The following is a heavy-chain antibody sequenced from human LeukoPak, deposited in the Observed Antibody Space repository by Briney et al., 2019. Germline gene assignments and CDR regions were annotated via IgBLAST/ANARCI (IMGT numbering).Heavy chain of an antibody. V-gene: IGHV3-7*03. D-gene: IGHD1/OR15-1a*01. J-gene: IGHJ6*01. CDR1: GFILSNHW. CDR3: ARNNDMDV. CDR2: MNKDGSEE. Sequence: GSSLRLSCAASGFILSNHWMTWVRQAPGKGPEWVANMNKDGSEEYYVDSVKGRLTIFKDTAKNWLYLQMNNLRVEDTALYYCARNNDMDVWGQGTTVVVSS.